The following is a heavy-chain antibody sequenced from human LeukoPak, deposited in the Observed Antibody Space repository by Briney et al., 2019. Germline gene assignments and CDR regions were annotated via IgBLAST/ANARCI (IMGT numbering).Heavy chain of an antibody. J-gene: IGHJ4*02. D-gene: IGHD3-10*01. CDR2: INPNSGGT. V-gene: IGHV1-2*02. Sequence: GASVKVSCKASGYTFTGYYMHWVRQAPGQGLGWMGWINPNSGGTNYAQKFQGRVTMTRDTSISTAYMELSRLRSDDTAVYYCAYSGRITMVRGVIIPYYFDYWGQGTLVTVSS. CDR3: AYSGRITMVRGVIIPYYFDY. CDR1: GYTFTGYY.